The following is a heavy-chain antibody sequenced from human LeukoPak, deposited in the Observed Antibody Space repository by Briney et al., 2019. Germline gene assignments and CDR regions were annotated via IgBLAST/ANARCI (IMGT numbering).Heavy chain of an antibody. Sequence: ASVKVSCKASGYTFTSYGISWVRQVPGQGLEWMGWISAYNGNTNYAQKFQGGVTMTTDTSTSTAYMELRSLRSDDTAVYYCAGASSRYSSSSLFDFWGQGTLVTVSS. CDR2: ISAYNGNT. J-gene: IGHJ4*02. V-gene: IGHV1-18*01. CDR3: AGASSRYSSSSLFDF. D-gene: IGHD6-6*01. CDR1: GYTFTSYG.